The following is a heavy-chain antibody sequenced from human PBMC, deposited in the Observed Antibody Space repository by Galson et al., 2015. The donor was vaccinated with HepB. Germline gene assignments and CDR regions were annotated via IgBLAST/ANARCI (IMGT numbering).Heavy chain of an antibody. Sequence: SVKVSCKASGYTFTGYYMHWVRQAPGQGLEWMGRINPNSGGTNYAQKFQGRVTMTRDTSISTAYMELSRLRSDDTAVYYWARGGGGIWTMVQGVKDAFDIWGQGTMVTVSS. J-gene: IGHJ3*02. CDR1: GYTFTGYY. CDR2: INPNSGGT. V-gene: IGHV1-2*06. CDR3: ARGGGGIWTMVQGVKDAFDI. D-gene: IGHD3-10*01.